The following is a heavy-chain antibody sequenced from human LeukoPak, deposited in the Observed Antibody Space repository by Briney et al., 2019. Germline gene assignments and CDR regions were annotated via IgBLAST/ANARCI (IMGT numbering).Heavy chain of an antibody. CDR1: GGSISSYY. J-gene: IGHJ1*01. V-gene: IGHV4-59*08. Sequence: SETLSLTCTVSGGSISSYYWSWIRQPPGKGLEWIGYIYYSGSTNYNPSLKSRVTISVDTSKNQFSLKLGSVTAADTAVYYCARYDSSGPGYSQHWGQGTLVTVSS. CDR3: ARYDSSGPGYSQH. CDR2: IYYSGST. D-gene: IGHD3-22*01.